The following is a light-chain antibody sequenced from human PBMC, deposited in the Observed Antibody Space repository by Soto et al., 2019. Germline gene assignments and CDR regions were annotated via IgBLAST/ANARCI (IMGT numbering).Light chain of an antibody. CDR1: HSLLHSSGFNY. Sequence: IVMSQSPLSLTVTPGQPASISCRSSHSLLHSSGFNYLDWYLQKPGQPPHLLIYLGSYRASGVPDRFRGSGSGTEFTLSITRVEAEDVGVFYCMQALEAPPTFGQGTK. V-gene: IGKV2-28*01. CDR2: LGS. J-gene: IGKJ2*01. CDR3: MQALEAPPT.